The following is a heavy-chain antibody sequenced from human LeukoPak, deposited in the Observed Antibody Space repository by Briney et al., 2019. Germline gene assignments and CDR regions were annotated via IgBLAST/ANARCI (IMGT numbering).Heavy chain of an antibody. CDR1: GGSISSYY. CDR3: ARVNIGGWYSLLGY. D-gene: IGHD6-19*01. J-gene: IGHJ4*02. V-gene: IGHV4-59*01. CDR2: IYYSGST. Sequence: SETLSLTCTVSGGSISSYYWSWIRQPPGKGLEWIGYIYYSGSTNYNPSLKSRVTISVDTSKNQFSLKLSSVTAADTAVYYCARVNIGGWYSLLGYWGQGTLVTVSS.